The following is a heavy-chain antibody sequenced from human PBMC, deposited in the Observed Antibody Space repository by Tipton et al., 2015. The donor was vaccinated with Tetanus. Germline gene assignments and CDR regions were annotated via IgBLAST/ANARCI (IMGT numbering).Heavy chain of an antibody. CDR1: GGSISSYY. Sequence: TLSLTCTVSGGSISSYYWSWIRQPPGKGLEWIGYIYYSGSTYYNASLRSRVTISVDTSKNQFSLQLRSVTAADTAVYYCARQDTLNYYYVGYFHDWGQGTLVTVSS. J-gene: IGHJ1*01. CDR2: IYYSGST. CDR3: ARQDTLNYYYVGYFHD. V-gene: IGHV4-59*04. D-gene: IGHD3-22*01.